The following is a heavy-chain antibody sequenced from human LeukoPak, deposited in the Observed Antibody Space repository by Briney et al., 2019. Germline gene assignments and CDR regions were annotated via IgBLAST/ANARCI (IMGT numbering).Heavy chain of an antibody. CDR2: ISYDGSNK. J-gene: IGHJ4*02. CDR1: GFTFSSYS. V-gene: IGHV3-30*04. Sequence: GRSLRLSCAASGFTFSSYSIHWVRQAPGKGLEWVAVISYDGSNKYYADSVKGRFTISRDNSKNTLYLQMNSLRAEDTAVYYCAKDPQDEHYFDYWGQGTLVTVSS. CDR3: AKDPQDEHYFDY.